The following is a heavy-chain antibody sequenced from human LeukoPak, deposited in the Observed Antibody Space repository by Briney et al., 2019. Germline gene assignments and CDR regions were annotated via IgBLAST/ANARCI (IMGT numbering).Heavy chain of an antibody. J-gene: IGHJ3*01. CDR3: ARPTVGTNDAFDV. D-gene: IGHD1-1*01. V-gene: IGHV7-4-1*01. CDR1: GYIFTTYA. CDR2: INTKTGNP. Sequence: ASVKVSCKASGYIFTTYALNWVRQAPGQGLEWMGWINTKTGNPTHAQQFSGRFAFSLDTSVTTAYQHIANLQAEDTAVYYCARPTVGTNDAFDVWGQGTLVTVSS.